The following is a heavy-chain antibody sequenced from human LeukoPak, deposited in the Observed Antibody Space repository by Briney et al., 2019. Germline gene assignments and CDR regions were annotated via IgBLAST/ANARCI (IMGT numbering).Heavy chain of an antibody. CDR1: GGSISSYY. J-gene: IGHJ4*02. V-gene: IGHV3-23*01. CDR2: ISGSGGST. D-gene: IGHD2-15*01. Sequence: PSETLSLTCTVSGGSISSYYWSWVRQAPGKGLEWVSAISGSGGSTYYADSVKGRFTISRDNSKNTLYLQMNSLRAEDTAVYYCAKDRPYIVVVVAATGGYFDYWGQGTLVTVSS. CDR3: AKDRPYIVVVVAATGGYFDY.